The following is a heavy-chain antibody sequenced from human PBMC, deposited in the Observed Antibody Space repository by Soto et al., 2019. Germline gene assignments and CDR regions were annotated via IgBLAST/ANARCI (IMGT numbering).Heavy chain of an antibody. CDR3: ARALGYSSSRYPMSCFDP. CDR1: GGSFSSYY. Sequence: SETLSLTCTVSGGSFSSYYWSWIRQPPGKGLEWIGYIYYSGSTNYNPSLKSRVTMSVDTSKNQFSLKLSSVTAADTAVYYCARALGYSSSRYPMSCFDPWGQGTLVTVSS. J-gene: IGHJ5*01. D-gene: IGHD6-13*01. CDR2: IYYSGST. V-gene: IGHV4-59*01.